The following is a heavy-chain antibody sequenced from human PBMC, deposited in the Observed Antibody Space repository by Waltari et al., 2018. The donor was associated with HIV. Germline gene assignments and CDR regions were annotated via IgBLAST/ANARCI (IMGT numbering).Heavy chain of an antibody. V-gene: IGHV1-2*02. Sequence: QVQLVQAGAEVKKPGASVKVSCKASGYPVTGYFMHWVRQVPGKGLEWMGLINPNSGGTNYAQKFQGRVTMTRDTSISTAYMELSRLRSDDTAVYYCARAPGDIVVVPAALFDPWGQGTLVTVSS. CDR2: INPNSGGT. D-gene: IGHD2-2*01. J-gene: IGHJ5*02. CDR1: GYPVTGYF. CDR3: ARAPGDIVVVPAALFDP.